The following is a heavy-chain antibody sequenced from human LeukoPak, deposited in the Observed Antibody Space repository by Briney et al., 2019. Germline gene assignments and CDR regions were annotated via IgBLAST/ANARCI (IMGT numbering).Heavy chain of an antibody. CDR3: ARDLALGYCPSSSCSSPLFDY. CDR2: IHTTGGT. V-gene: IGHV4-4*07. Sequence: SETLSLTCTVSGGSISSYYWSWIRQPAGKGLEWIGRIHTTGGTRCNPSLKSRITMSVDASKNQFSLKLSSVTAADTAVYYCARDLALGYCPSSSCSSPLFDYWGQGTLVTVSS. J-gene: IGHJ4*02. CDR1: GGSISSYY. D-gene: IGHD2-2*01.